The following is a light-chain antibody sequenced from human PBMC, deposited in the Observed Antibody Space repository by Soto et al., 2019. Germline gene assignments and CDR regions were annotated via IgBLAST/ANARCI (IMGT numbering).Light chain of an antibody. CDR3: GTWDSSLSAVV. CDR2: DNN. V-gene: IGLV1-51*01. CDR1: SSNIGNNY. J-gene: IGLJ2*01. Sequence: QSVLTQPPSVSAAPGQKVTISCSGSSSNIGNNYVSWYQQLPGTAPKLLIYDNNKRPSGIPDRFSGSNSGTSATLGITGLPTEDEADYYCGTWDSSLSAVVFGGGTKLTVL.